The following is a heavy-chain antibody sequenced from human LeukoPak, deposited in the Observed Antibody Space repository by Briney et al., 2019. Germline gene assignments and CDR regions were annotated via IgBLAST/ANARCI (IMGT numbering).Heavy chain of an antibody. CDR1: GFTFGDYA. V-gene: IGHV3-49*04. CDR2: IRSKAYGGTT. Sequence: GGSLRLSCTASGFTFGDYAMSWVRQAPGKGLEWVGFIRSKAYGGTTEYAASVKGRFTISRDDSKSIAYLEMNSLKTEDTAVYSCTQLDHDYWGQGTLVTVSS. D-gene: IGHD1-1*01. CDR3: TQLDHDY. J-gene: IGHJ4*02.